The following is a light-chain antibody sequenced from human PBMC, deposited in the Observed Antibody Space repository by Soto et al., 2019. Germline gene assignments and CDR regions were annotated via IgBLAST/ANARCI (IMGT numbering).Light chain of an antibody. CDR3: QKYGSAFT. CDR2: AAS. CDR1: QKVCRNF. V-gene: IGKV3-20*01. J-gene: IGKJ3*01. Sequence: EIGVTPFPSTLAFAPRERATLSWKGSQKVCRNFLAWYQHKPGQGPRLLIYAASSRATGIPDRFSGSGSGTDFTLTISRLEPEDFALYYCQKYGSAFTFGPGTKVDIK.